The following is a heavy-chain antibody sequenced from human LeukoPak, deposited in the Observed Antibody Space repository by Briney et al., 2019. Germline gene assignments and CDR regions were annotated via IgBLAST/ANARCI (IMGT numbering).Heavy chain of an antibody. V-gene: IGHV4-61*05. J-gene: IGHJ3*02. Sequence: SETLSLTCTVSGGSISSSSYYWSWIRQPPGKGLEWIGYIYYSGSTSYNPSLKRRVTISLDTSKNQFSLKLRSVTAADTAVYYCARPHSSGWYGGFDIWGQGTMVTVSS. CDR2: IYYSGST. CDR3: ARPHSSGWYGGFDI. CDR1: GGSISSSSYY. D-gene: IGHD6-19*01.